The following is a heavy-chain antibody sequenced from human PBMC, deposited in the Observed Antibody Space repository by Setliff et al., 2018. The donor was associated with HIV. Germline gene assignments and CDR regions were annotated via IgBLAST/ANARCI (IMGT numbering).Heavy chain of an antibody. Sequence: ETLSLTCAVYGGSFRGYYWSWIRQPPGKGLEWIGEINHSGSTNYNPSLKSRVTISVDTSKSQFSLKLSSVTAADTALYYCARGSDYIWGNYRFPSDYWGQGTLVTVSS. J-gene: IGHJ4*02. CDR2: INHSGST. CDR3: ARGSDYIWGNYRFPSDY. D-gene: IGHD3-16*02. CDR1: GGSFRGYY. V-gene: IGHV4-34*01.